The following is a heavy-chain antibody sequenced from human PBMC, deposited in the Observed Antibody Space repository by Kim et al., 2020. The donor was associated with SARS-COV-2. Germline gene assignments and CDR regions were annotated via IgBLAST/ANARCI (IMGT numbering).Heavy chain of an antibody. J-gene: IGHJ4*02. CDR3: ARGQLGYSYALDY. CDR2: INHSGST. V-gene: IGHV4-34*01. Sequence: SETLSLTCAVYGGSFSGYYWSWIRQPPGKGLEWIGEINHSGSTNYNPSLKSRVTISVDTSKNQFSLKLSSVTAADTAVYYCARGQLGYSYALDYWGQGTLVTVSS. CDR1: GGSFSGYY. D-gene: IGHD5-18*01.